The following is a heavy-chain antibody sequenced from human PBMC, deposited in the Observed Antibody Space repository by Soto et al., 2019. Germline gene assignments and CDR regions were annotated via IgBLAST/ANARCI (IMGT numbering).Heavy chain of an antibody. CDR2: IYSGGST. J-gene: IGHJ4*02. CDR1: GFTVSSND. CDR3: ARVFGHYYDSGGYY. D-gene: IGHD3-22*01. V-gene: IGHV3-53*01. Sequence: GGSLRLSCAASGFTVSSNDMSWVRQAPGKGLEWVSVIYSGGSTYYADSVKGRFTISRDNSKNTLYLQMNSLRAEDTAVYYCARVFGHYYDSGGYYWGQGTRVTVSS.